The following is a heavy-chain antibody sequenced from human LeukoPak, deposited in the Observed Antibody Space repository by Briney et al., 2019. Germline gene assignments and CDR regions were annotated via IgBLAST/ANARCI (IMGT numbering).Heavy chain of an antibody. Sequence: SETLSLTCTVSGGSISSYYWSWIRQPPGKGLEWIGYIYYSGSTNYNPSLKSRVTISVDTSKNQFSLKLSSVTAADTAVYYCARLPLFYDSSGYYSPDAFDIWGQGTMVTVSS. CDR2: IYYSGST. J-gene: IGHJ3*02. V-gene: IGHV4-59*08. D-gene: IGHD3-22*01. CDR1: GGSISSYY. CDR3: ARLPLFYDSSGYYSPDAFDI.